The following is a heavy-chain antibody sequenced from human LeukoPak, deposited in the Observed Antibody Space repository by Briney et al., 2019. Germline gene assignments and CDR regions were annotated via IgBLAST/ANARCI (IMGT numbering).Heavy chain of an antibody. CDR1: GGSFSGYY. J-gene: IGHJ4*02. Sequence: SETLSLTCAVYGGSFSGYYWSWIRQPPGKGLEWIGEINHSGSTNYNPSLKSRVAISVDTSKNQFSLKLSSVTAADTAVYYCASNSFDYYGSGSYSVDYWGQGTLVTVSS. D-gene: IGHD3-10*01. V-gene: IGHV4-34*01. CDR3: ASNSFDYYGSGSYSVDY. CDR2: INHSGST.